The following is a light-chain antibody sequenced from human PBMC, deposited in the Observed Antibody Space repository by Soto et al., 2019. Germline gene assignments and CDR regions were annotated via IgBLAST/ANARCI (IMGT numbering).Light chain of an antibody. CDR3: QQYSSSPSEFT. J-gene: IGKJ3*01. CDR1: QSISSSY. CDR2: GAS. Sequence: EIVLTQSPGTLSLSPGERATLSCRASQSISSSYLAWYQQRPGQAPRLLIFGASYRATGIPDRFSGSGSGTDFTLTISRLEPEVFAVYYCQQYSSSPSEFTFGAGTKVDSK. V-gene: IGKV3-20*01.